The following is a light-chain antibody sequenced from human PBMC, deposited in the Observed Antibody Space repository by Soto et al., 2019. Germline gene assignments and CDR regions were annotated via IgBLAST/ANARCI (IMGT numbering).Light chain of an antibody. CDR1: SSNIGAGYD. J-gene: IGLJ3*02. Sequence: QSVLTQPPSVSGAPGQRVTISCTGSSSNIGAGYDLHWYQQLPGTAPKLLIYGNSNRPSGVPDRFSGSKSGTSASLAITGLQAADEADYYCQSSDSSLSGWVFGGGTKLTVL. CDR3: QSSDSSLSGWV. V-gene: IGLV1-40*01. CDR2: GNS.